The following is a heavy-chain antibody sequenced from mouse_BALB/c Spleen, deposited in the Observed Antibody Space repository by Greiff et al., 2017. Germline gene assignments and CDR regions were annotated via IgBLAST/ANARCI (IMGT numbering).Heavy chain of an antibody. D-gene: IGHD1-1*01. Sequence: QVQLKESGPGLVAPSQSLSITCTVSGFSLTSYGVSWVRQPPGKGLEWLGVIWGDGSTNYHSALISRLSISKDNSKSQVFLKMNSLQTDDTARYYCARVYYGSSYDYFDYWGQGTTLTVSS. CDR1: GFSLTSYG. CDR3: ARVYYGSSYDYFDY. V-gene: IGHV2-3*01. J-gene: IGHJ2*01. CDR2: IWGDGST.